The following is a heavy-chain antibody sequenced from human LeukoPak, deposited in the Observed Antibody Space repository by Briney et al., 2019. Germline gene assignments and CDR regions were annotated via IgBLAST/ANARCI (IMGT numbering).Heavy chain of an antibody. J-gene: IGHJ4*02. CDR2: IWYDGSNK. CDR1: GVTFSSFG. V-gene: IGHV3-30*02. CDR3: AKDLGSSPTHD. Sequence: GGSLRLSCAASGVTFSSFGIHWVRQAPGKGLEWVAVIWYDGSNKYYADSVKGRFTISRDNSKNTLYLQMNSLRAEDTAVYYCAKDLGSSPTHDWGQGTLVTVSS. D-gene: IGHD6-6*01.